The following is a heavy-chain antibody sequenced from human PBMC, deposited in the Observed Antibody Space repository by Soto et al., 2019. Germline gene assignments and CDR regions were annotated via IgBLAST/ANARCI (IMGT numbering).Heavy chain of an antibody. CDR1: GFGVSNNY. J-gene: IGHJ6*02. Sequence: EVQLVESGGGLVQPGGSLRLSCAASGFGVSNNYMSWVRQAPGKGLEWVSAINSGGNTYYADSVKGRFTISRDNSKNPVYLQMTSVGAGDTAVYYCASGGDSYGYGEYYYYGMDVWGQGTTVTVSS. D-gene: IGHD5-18*01. CDR3: ASGGDSYGYGEYYYYGMDV. V-gene: IGHV3-66*01. CDR2: INSGGNT.